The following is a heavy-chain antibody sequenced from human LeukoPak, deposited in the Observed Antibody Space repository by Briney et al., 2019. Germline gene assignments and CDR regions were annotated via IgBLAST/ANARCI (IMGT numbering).Heavy chain of an antibody. J-gene: IGHJ4*02. CDR2: ISSSSSTI. V-gene: IGHV3-48*04. Sequence: GGSLRLSCAASGFTFSSYSMNWVRQAPGKGLEWVSYISSSSSTIYYADSVKGRFTISRDNAKNSLYLQMNSLRAEDTAVYYCAKAASSGYSLQGFDYWGQGTLVTVSS. CDR3: AKAASSGYSLQGFDY. D-gene: IGHD3-22*01. CDR1: GFTFSSYS.